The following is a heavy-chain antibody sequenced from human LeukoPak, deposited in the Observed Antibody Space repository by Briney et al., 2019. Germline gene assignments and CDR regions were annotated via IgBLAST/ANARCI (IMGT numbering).Heavy chain of an antibody. V-gene: IGHV4-59*01. CDR2: IYYSGST. CDR1: GGSISSYY. J-gene: IGHJ4*02. CDR3: ARGGSGYYETFDY. Sequence: SETLSLTCTVSGGSISSYYWSWIRQPPGKGLEWIGYIYYSGSTNYNPPLKSRVTISVDTSKNQFSLKLSSVTAADTAVYYCARGGSGYYETFDYWGQGTLVTVSS. D-gene: IGHD3-22*01.